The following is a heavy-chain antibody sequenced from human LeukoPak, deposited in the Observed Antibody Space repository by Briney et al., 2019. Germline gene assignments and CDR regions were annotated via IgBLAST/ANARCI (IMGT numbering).Heavy chain of an antibody. J-gene: IGHJ6*02. CDR3: ARGIRGPAGMWRSYYGMDV. Sequence: GGSLRLSCAASGFTFSAYWMTWVRQAPGKGLEWVANIKQDGSEKYYVDSVKGRFTISRDNTKNSLYLQMNSLRAEDTAVYYCARGIRGPAGMWRSYYGMDVWGQGTTVTVPS. D-gene: IGHD3-10*01. V-gene: IGHV3-7*01. CDR2: IKQDGSEK. CDR1: GFTFSAYW.